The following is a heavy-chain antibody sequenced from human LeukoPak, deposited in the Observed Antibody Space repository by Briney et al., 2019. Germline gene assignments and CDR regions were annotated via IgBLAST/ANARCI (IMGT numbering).Heavy chain of an antibody. V-gene: IGHV1-46*01. CDR1: GYSFTSYY. D-gene: IGHD3-10*01. CDR2: INPIGGST. J-gene: IGHJ4*02. Sequence: ASVKVSCKASGYSFTSYYMQWVRQPPGQELEWMGIINPIGGSTTYAQNFQGRVTMTRDTSTSTVYMDLTSLRAEDTAVYYCARGELLVDYWGQGTLVTVSS. CDR3: ARGELLVDY.